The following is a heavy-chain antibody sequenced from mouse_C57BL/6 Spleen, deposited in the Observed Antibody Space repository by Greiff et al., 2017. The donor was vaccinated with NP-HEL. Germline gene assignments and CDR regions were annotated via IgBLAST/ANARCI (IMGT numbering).Heavy chain of an antibody. V-gene: IGHV3-6*01. J-gene: IGHJ4*01. Sequence: EVKLMESGPGLVKPSQSLSLTCSVTGYSITSGYYWNWIRQFPGNKLEWMGYISYDGSNNYNPSLKNRISITRDTSKNQFFLKLNSVTTEDTATYYCAGLDSSGYGIAMDYWGQGTSVTVSS. D-gene: IGHD3-2*02. CDR2: ISYDGSN. CDR1: GYSITSGYY. CDR3: AGLDSSGYGIAMDY.